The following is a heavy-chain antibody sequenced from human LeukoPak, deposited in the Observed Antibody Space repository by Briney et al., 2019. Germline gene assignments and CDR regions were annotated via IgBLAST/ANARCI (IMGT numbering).Heavy chain of an antibody. D-gene: IGHD2-15*01. V-gene: IGHV3-66*01. CDR2: IYSGGST. CDR3: ASDSYSPEYFQH. Sequence: GGSLRLSCAASGFTFSSFALSWVRQAPGKGLEWVSVIYSGGSTFYADSVKGRFTISRDNSKNTLYLQMNSLRAEDTAVYYCASDSYSPEYFQHWGQGTLVTVSS. J-gene: IGHJ1*01. CDR1: GFTFSSFA.